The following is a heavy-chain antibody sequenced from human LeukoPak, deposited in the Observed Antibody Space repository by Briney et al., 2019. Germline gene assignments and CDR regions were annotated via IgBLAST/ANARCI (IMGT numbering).Heavy chain of an antibody. D-gene: IGHD3-10*01. J-gene: IGHJ4*02. CDR1: GYTFTSYG. Sequence: ASVKVSCKASGYTFTSYGISWVRQAPGQGLEWMGWITNYAQKLQGRVTMTTDTSTSTAYMELRSLRSDDTAVYYCARDRASTAHFDYYGSGTVRDYWGQGTLVTVSS. CDR2: IT. V-gene: IGHV1-18*01. CDR3: ARDRASTAHFDYYGSGTVRDY.